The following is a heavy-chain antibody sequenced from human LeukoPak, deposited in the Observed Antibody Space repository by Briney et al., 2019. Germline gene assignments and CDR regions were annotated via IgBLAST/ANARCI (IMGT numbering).Heavy chain of an antibody. D-gene: IGHD6-13*01. V-gene: IGHV3-30-3*01. CDR3: ARDGDSSSWYATNFDY. CDR2: XSYDGSNK. Sequence: PGGSLRLSCAASGFTFSSYAMHWVRQAPGKGXXXXXXXSYDGSNKYYADSVKGRFTISRDNSKNTLYLQMNSLRAEDTAVYYCARDGDSSSWYATNFDYWGQGTLVTVSS. CDR1: GFTFSSYA. J-gene: IGHJ4*02.